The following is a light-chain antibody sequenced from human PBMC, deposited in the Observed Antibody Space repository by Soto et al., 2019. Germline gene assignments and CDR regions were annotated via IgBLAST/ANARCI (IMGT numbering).Light chain of an antibody. CDR1: QNIRSW. J-gene: IGKJ4*01. CDR3: QEYNGNSGLT. V-gene: IGKV1-5*03. Sequence: DIQMTQSPSTLSASVGDRVTITCRTSQNIRSWLAWYQQKPRKAPELLIYSASGLESGVPSRFSGSGFGTEFTLTISSLQPDDFATYYCQEYNGNSGLTFGGGTKVEIK. CDR2: SAS.